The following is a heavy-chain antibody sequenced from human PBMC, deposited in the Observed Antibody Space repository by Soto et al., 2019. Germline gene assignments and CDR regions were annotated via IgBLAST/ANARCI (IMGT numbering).Heavy chain of an antibody. CDR3: AREMTTRGLDC. J-gene: IGHJ6*02. V-gene: IGHV1-8*01. CDR2: MNPNSGNT. D-gene: IGHD1-1*01. CDR1: RYTFTSYD. Sequence: QVQLVQYGAEVKKPGPSVKVSCMASRYTFTSYDITWVRQASGQGLEWMGWMNPNSGNTVYAQEFQGRVTMTRNTSISTVFMELIRLRFEDTALYYGAREMTTRGLDCWGQVTSLTVSS.